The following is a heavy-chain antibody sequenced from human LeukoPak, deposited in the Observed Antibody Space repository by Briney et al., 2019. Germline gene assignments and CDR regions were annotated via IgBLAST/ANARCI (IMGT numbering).Heavy chain of an antibody. D-gene: IGHD3-22*01. J-gene: IGHJ3*02. CDR2: IYYSGST. V-gene: IGHV4-59*08. Sequence: SETLSLTCTVSGGSIGSYYWSWIRQPPGKGLEWIGYIYYSGSTNYNPSLKSRVTISVDTSKNQFSLKLSSVTAADTAVYYCARLGDSSALWAFDIWGQGTMVTVSS. CDR1: GGSIGSYY. CDR3: ARLGDSSALWAFDI.